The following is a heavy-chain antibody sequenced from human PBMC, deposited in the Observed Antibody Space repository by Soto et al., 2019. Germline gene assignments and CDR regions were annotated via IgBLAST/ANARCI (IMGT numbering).Heavy chain of an antibody. Sequence: EVQLVQSGAEVKKPGESLKISCKGSGYSFTSYWIGWVRQMPGKGLEWMGIIYPGDSDTRYSPSFQGQVTISADKSISTAYLQWSSLKASDTAMYYCARVGDVDYDFWSGPYYFDYWGQGTLVTVSS. CDR3: ARVGDVDYDFWSGPYYFDY. D-gene: IGHD3-3*01. CDR1: GYSFTSYW. V-gene: IGHV5-51*01. J-gene: IGHJ4*02. CDR2: IYPGDSDT.